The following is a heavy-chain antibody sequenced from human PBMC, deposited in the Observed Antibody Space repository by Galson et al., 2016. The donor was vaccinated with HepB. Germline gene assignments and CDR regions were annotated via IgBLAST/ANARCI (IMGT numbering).Heavy chain of an antibody. CDR2: LYYSGSA. Sequence: SETLSLTCTVSGDSISSNTYYWGWIRQPPGKGLEWIGSLYYSGSAYYNPSLKSRVTMSVDTSKNQFSLKLGSVTAADTAVFYCASTTGRYFQHWGQGTLVTGSS. CDR3: ASTTGRYFQH. J-gene: IGHJ1*01. D-gene: IGHD1-26*01. V-gene: IGHV4-39*01. CDR1: GDSISSNTYY.